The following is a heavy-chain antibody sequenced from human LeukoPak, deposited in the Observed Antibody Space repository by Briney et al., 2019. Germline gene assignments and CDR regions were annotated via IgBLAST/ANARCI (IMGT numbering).Heavy chain of an antibody. V-gene: IGHV1-2*06. J-gene: IGHJ4*02. CDR3: ARVYGYDSSGLDY. D-gene: IGHD3-22*01. CDR2: INPNSGGT. CDR1: GYTFTGYY. Sequence: ASVKVSCKASGYTFTGYYMHWVRQAPRQGLEWMGRINPNSGGTNYAQKFQGRVTMTRDTSISTAYMELSRLRSDDTAVYYCARVYGYDSSGLDYWGQGTLVTVSS.